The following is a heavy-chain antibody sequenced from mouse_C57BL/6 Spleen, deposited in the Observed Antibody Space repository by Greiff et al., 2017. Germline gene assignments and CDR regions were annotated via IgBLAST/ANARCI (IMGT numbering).Heavy chain of an antibody. CDR1: GYTFTSYT. D-gene: IGHD2-4*01. CDR3: ARWGYDYDEDY. J-gene: IGHJ2*01. Sequence: QVQLQQSGAELARPGASVKMSCKASGYTFTSYTMHWVKQRPGQGLEWIGYITPSSGYTKYNQKFKDKATLTADKSASTAYMQLSSLTSEDSAVYYCARWGYDYDEDYWGQGTTRTVSS. CDR2: ITPSSGYT. V-gene: IGHV1-4*01.